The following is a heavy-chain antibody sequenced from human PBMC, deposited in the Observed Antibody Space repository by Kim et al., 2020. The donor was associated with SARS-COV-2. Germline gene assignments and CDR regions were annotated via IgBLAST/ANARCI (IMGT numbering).Heavy chain of an antibody. V-gene: IGHV3-23*01. Sequence: GGSLRLSCAASGFTLNNYAMSWVRQAPGKGLEWVSIICGGGGCKYYADSVKGRFTLSKDNSKNTVDLQMNRLRPEDTAVYFCARDQTSFCGDMDLWGQGTLVSVSS. CDR2: ICGGGGCK. CDR3: ARDQTSFCGDMDL. D-gene: IGHD2-21*01. CDR1: GFTLNNYA. J-gene: IGHJ4*02.